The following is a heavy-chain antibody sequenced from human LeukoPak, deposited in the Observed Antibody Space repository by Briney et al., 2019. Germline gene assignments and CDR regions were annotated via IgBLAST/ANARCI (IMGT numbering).Heavy chain of an antibody. CDR2: ISSSSSTI. Sequence: PGGSLRLSCAASGFTFSDYYMSWIRQAPGKGLEWVSYISSSSSTIYYADSVKGRFTISRDNAKNSLYLQMNSLRAEDTAVYYCARVYYDSSGSALFDYWGQGTLVTVSS. D-gene: IGHD3-22*01. CDR1: GFTFSDYY. V-gene: IGHV3-11*01. J-gene: IGHJ4*02. CDR3: ARVYYDSSGSALFDY.